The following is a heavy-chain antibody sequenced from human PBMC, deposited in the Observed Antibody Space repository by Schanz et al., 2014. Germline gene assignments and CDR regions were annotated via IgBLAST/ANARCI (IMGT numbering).Heavy chain of an antibody. J-gene: IGHJ4*02. CDR1: GFTVSAYS. V-gene: IGHV3-21*02. CDR3: ARGYSNIWSPMAY. D-gene: IGHD6-13*01. CDR2: ISSSGGHI. Sequence: EVQVVESGGRLVRPWGSLRLSCSGFTVSAYSANWVRQAPGKGLDWFSSISSSGGHIYYADSVKGRFTITRDIAKNSLSLQMNSLRAEDTAVYYCARGYSNIWSPMAYWGQGTLVAVSS.